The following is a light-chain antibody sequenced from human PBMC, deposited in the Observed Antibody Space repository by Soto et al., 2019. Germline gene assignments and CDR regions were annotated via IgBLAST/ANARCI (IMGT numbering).Light chain of an antibody. CDR3: SSYTSSSTLGV. J-gene: IGLJ1*01. V-gene: IGLV2-14*01. Sequence: QSVLTQPASVSGSPGQSITISCTGTSSDVGGYNYVSWYQRHPGKAPKLMIHDVSNRPSGVSDRFSGSKSGNTASLTISGLQAEDEADYYCSSYTSSSTLGVFGTGTKLTVL. CDR1: SSDVGGYNY. CDR2: DVS.